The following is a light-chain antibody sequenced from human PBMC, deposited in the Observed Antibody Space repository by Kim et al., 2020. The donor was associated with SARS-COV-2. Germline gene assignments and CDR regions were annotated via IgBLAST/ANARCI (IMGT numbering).Light chain of an antibody. V-gene: IGKV3-20*01. J-gene: IGKJ1*01. CDR3: QVYGTSRA. CDR2: GAS. Sequence: YLCRGERAACACRASQSVTSFFGCYQQQPAQAPRLLIFGASARATGIPDRFSGGGSGADFTLSISRLEPEYFAVYCWQVYGTSRAFGQGTKVDIK. CDR1: QSVTSF.